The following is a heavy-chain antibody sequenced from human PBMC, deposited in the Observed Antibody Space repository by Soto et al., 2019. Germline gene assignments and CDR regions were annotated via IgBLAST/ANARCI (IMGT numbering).Heavy chain of an antibody. V-gene: IGHV4-34*01. CDR1: GGSFSGYF. Sequence: PSETLSLTCTVSGGSFSGYFWTWIRQPPGKGLEWLAEINHSGITNYNPSVESRVSMSVDTSKNHFSLRLYSVTAADTAVYYCVRGPYNYNSRYFDYWGQGTLVTVSS. CDR3: VRGPYNYNSRYFDY. J-gene: IGHJ4*02. D-gene: IGHD1-1*01. CDR2: INHSGIT.